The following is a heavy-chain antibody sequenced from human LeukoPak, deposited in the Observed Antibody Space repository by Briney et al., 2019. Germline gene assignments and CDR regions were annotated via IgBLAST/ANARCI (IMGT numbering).Heavy chain of an antibody. CDR2: IYYSGST. CDR1: GGSISSYY. CDR3: AREQLYYDSSGFVS. D-gene: IGHD3-22*01. Sequence: KPSETLSLTCTVSGGSISSYYWSWIRQHPGKGLEWIGYIYYSGSTYYNPSLKSRVTISVDTSKNQFSLKLSSVTAADTAVYYCAREQLYYDSSGFVSWGQGTLVTVSS. J-gene: IGHJ5*01. V-gene: IGHV4-59*06.